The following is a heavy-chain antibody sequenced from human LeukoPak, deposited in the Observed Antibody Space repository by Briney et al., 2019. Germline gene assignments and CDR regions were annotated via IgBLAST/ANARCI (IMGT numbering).Heavy chain of an antibody. CDR2: IRNKANSYAT. CDR1: GFTFSGSA. D-gene: IGHD1-1*01. J-gene: IGHJ4*02. CDR3: TRDRYNWNDEFDY. Sequence: GGSLRLSCAGSGFTFSGSAMHWVRQASGKGVEWVGRIRNKANSYATAYAASVKGRFTISRDESKNPAYLQMNSLKTEDTAVYYCTRDRYNWNDEFDYWGQGTLVTVSS. V-gene: IGHV3-73*01.